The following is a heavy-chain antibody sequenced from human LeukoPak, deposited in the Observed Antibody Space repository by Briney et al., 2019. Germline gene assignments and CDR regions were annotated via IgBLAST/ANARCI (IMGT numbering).Heavy chain of an antibody. Sequence: SQTLSLTCTVSGGSISSGGYYWSWIRQPPGKGLEWIGYIYHSGSTYYNPSLKSRVTISVDRSKNQFSLKLSSVTAADTAVYYCARDISMRYSGSPGDFDYWGQGTLVTVSS. V-gene: IGHV4-30-2*01. J-gene: IGHJ4*02. CDR2: IYHSGST. CDR1: GGSISSGGYY. CDR3: ARDISMRYSGSPGDFDY. D-gene: IGHD1-26*01.